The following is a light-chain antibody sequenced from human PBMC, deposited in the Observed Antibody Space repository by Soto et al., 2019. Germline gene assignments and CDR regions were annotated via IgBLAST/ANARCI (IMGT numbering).Light chain of an antibody. CDR2: GAS. CDR1: QSVSNNY. J-gene: IGKJ5*01. CDR3: QQYGSSPT. Sequence: EIGLTQSPGTLSLSPGERATLSCRASQSVSNNYLAWYQQKPGQAPRRLIYGASSRATGIPDRFSGSGSGTDFTLTISRLEPEDFAVYYCQQYGSSPTFGEGTRLEIK. V-gene: IGKV3-20*01.